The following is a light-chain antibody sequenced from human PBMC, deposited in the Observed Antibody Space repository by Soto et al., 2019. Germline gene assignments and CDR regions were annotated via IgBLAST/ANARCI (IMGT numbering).Light chain of an antibody. J-gene: IGKJ1*01. Sequence: DIQMTQSPSTLSASVGDRVTITCRASQSISSWLAWYQQKPGKAPNLLIYHASRLEGGVPSRFSGSGSGTEFTLTISSLQPDDLETYYCQKYDSVLGTCGPGTKVDI. CDR3: QKYDSVLGT. CDR1: QSISSW. CDR2: HAS. V-gene: IGKV1-5*01.